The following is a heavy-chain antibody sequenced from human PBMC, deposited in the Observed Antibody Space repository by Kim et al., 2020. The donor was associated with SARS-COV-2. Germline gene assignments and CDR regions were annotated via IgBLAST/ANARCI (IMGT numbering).Heavy chain of an antibody. J-gene: IGHJ4*02. V-gene: IGHV4-61*07. Sequence: TNSNPSLRSRVTIGVDTSKDQFSLELTSVTAADTAVYYCARHFSSRRYLDQWGQGLLVTVSA. D-gene: IGHD2-2*01. CDR3: ARHFSSRRYLDQ. CDR2: T.